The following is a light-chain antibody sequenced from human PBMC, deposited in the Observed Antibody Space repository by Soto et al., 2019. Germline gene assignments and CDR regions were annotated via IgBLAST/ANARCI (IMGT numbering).Light chain of an antibody. J-gene: IGKJ5*01. V-gene: IGKV1-8*01. Sequence: AIRMTQSPSSLSASTGDRVTITCRASQGISSYLAWYQQKPGKAPKLLIYAASTLQSGVPSRFSGSGSGTDFTLTISNLQPEDFAGYYCQQTYSSPITFGQGTRLEI. CDR2: AAS. CDR3: QQTYSSPIT. CDR1: QGISSY.